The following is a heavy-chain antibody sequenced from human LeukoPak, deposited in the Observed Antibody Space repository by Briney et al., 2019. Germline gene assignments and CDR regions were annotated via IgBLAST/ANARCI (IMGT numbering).Heavy chain of an antibody. CDR2: INHSGST. V-gene: IGHV4-34*01. D-gene: IGHD1-26*01. CDR3: ARGFIIVGATRPAFDI. Sequence: SETLSLTCAVYGGSFSGYYWSWIRQPPGKGLEWIGEINHSGSTNYNPSLKSRVTISVDTSKNQFSLKLSSVTAADTAVYYCARGFIIVGATRPAFDIWGQGTMVTVSS. CDR1: GGSFSGYY. J-gene: IGHJ3*02.